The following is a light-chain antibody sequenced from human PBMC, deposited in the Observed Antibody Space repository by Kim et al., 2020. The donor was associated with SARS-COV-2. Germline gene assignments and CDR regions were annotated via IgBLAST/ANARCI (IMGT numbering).Light chain of an antibody. Sequence: QSVLTQLPSVSGAPGQRVTMSCTGSSSNTGAGYNVHWYQQLPGTAPKVVIYGNNNRPSGVPDRFSGSKSGTSASLAITGLQAEDEADYYCQTHDSSLDGWVFGGGTQLTVL. CDR3: QTHDSSLDGWV. CDR1: SSNTGAGYN. V-gene: IGLV1-40*01. J-gene: IGLJ3*02. CDR2: GNN.